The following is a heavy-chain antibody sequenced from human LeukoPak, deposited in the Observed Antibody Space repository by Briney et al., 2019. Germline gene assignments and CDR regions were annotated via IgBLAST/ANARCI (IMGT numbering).Heavy chain of an antibody. Sequence: ASVKVSCKASGYTFTNYGVGWVRQAPGQGLEWMGWISAYNGYTNYAQKFQGRVTMTEDTSTDTAYMELSSLRSEDTAVYYCAIARTTGTTLYFDYWGQGTLVTVSS. CDR2: ISAYNGYT. CDR1: GYTFTNYG. J-gene: IGHJ4*02. V-gene: IGHV1-18*01. D-gene: IGHD1-1*01. CDR3: AIARTTGTTLYFDY.